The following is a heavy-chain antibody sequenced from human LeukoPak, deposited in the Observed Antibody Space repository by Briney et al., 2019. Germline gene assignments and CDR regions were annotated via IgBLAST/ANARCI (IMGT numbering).Heavy chain of an antibody. D-gene: IGHD1/OR15-1a*01. J-gene: IGHJ4*02. V-gene: IGHV1-69*05. CDR1: ARTFSSYA. CDR3: ARGGGITGTEFDY. CDR2: IIPIFGTA. Sequence: GPSVKVSCKASARTFSSYAISWVRQAPGHGLEWMGRIIPIFGTANYAQKFQGRVTITTDESTSTAYMELSSLRSEDTAVYYCARGGGITGTEFDYWGQGTLVTVSS.